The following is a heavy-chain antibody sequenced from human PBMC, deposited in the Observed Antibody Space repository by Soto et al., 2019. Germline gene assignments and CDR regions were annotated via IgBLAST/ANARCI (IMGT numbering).Heavy chain of an antibody. CDR3: ARGLECRGYCLDKPTWFAP. V-gene: IGHV1-69*06. J-gene: IGHJ5*02. CDR1: GGTFSTYT. Sequence: SVKVSCKASGGTFSTYTFSWVRQAPGQGLDWMGRIIPIFGTPYYAQKFQGRVTITADKSTSTVYMELSSLRSDDTAVYFCARGLECRGYCLDKPTWFAPWGQGTLVTVSS. D-gene: IGHD2-15*01. CDR2: IIPIFGTP.